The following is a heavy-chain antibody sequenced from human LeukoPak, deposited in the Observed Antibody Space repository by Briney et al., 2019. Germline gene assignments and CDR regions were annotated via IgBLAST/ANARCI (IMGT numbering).Heavy chain of an antibody. CDR2: INHSGST. D-gene: IGHD3-16*02. V-gene: IGHV4-34*01. J-gene: IGHJ4*02. CDR1: GGSFSGYY. Sequence: PSETLSLTCAVYGGSFSGYYWSWIRQPPGNGLEWIGEINHSGSTNYNPSLKSRVTISVDTSKNQFSLKLSSVTAADTAVYYCARHWTYYDYVWGSYRPYYFDYWGQGTLVTVSS. CDR3: ARHWTYYDYVWGSYRPYYFDY.